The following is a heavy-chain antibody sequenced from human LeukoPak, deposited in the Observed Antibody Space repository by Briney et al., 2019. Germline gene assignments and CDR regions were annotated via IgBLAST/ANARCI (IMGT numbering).Heavy chain of an antibody. CDR2: IYYSGST. CDR3: ARASYSSYDYRYYYYGMDV. CDR1: GGSISSYY. J-gene: IGHJ6*02. Sequence: SETLSLTCTVSGGSISSYYWSWIRQPPGKGLEWIGYIYYSGSTNYNPSLKSRATISVDTSKNQFSLKLSSVTAADTAVYYCARASYSSYDYRYYYYGMDVWGQGTTVTVSS. D-gene: IGHD5-12*01. V-gene: IGHV4-59*01.